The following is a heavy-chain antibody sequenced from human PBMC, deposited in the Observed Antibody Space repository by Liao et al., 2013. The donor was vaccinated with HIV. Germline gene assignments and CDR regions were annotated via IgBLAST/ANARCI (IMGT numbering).Heavy chain of an antibody. CDR1: GDSISSDY. V-gene: IGHV4-59*01. CDR2: ISNSGST. D-gene: IGHD3-22*01. J-gene: IGHJ4*02. Sequence: QVQLQESGPGLVKPSETLSLTCTVSGDSISSDYWGWIRQSPGKGLEWIGYISNSGSTNHSPSLKSRVTISVDMSQSQYFLDLSSVTAADTAVYYCVRDPTYYYDSSGPLWGQGTLVTVSS. CDR3: VRDPTYYYDSSGPL.